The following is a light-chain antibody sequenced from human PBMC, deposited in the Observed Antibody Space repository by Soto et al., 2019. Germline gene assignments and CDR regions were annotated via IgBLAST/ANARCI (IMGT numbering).Light chain of an antibody. CDR2: DAS. CDR1: QDISNY. Sequence: DIQTTQSPSSLSASLGDRVTITCQASQDISNYLNWYQQKPGKAPKLLIYDASNLKIGVPSRFSGSGSGTDFIFTISSLQSEDFAVYYCQQYNNWPRTFGQGTKV. V-gene: IGKV1-33*01. J-gene: IGKJ1*01. CDR3: QQYNNWPRT.